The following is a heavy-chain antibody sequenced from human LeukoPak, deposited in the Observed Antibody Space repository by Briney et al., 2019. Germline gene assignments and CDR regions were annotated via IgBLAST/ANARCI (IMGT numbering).Heavy chain of an antibody. D-gene: IGHD4-17*01. Sequence: SETLSLTCAVYGGSFSGYYWSWIRQPPGKGLEWIGEINHSGSTNYNPSLKSRVTMSVDTSKNQFSLKLSSVTAADTAVYYCARETPVIYGDLAPFDYWGQGTLVTVSS. J-gene: IGHJ4*02. CDR3: ARETPVIYGDLAPFDY. CDR2: INHSGST. V-gene: IGHV4-34*01. CDR1: GGSFSGYY.